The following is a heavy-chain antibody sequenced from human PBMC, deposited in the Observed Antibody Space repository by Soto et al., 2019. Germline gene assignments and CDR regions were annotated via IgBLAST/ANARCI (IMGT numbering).Heavy chain of an antibody. Sequence: EVQLLESGGGLVQPGGSLRLSCAASGFTFISYAMSWVRQAPGKGLEWVSGLSGGGGSTYYADSVKGRFTISRDNSKNTLYLQMNSLRAEDTAVYYCAKAGGYDILTGYRNRFDPWGQGTLVTVSS. V-gene: IGHV3-23*01. CDR1: GFTFISYA. CDR2: LSGGGGST. J-gene: IGHJ5*02. CDR3: AKAGGYDILTGYRNRFDP. D-gene: IGHD3-9*01.